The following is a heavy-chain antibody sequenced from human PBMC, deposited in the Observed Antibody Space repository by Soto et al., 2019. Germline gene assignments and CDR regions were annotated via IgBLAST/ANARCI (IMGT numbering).Heavy chain of an antibody. J-gene: IGHJ6*03. V-gene: IGHV4-59*01. Sequence: SETLSLTCTVSGVSISSYYWSWIRQPPGKGLEWIGYIYYSGSTNYNPSLKSRVTISVDTSKNQFSLKLSSVTAADTAVYYCARVDYDFWSGYYYMDVWGKGTTVTVS. CDR1: GVSISSYY. CDR3: ARVDYDFWSGYYYMDV. CDR2: IYYSGST. D-gene: IGHD3-3*01.